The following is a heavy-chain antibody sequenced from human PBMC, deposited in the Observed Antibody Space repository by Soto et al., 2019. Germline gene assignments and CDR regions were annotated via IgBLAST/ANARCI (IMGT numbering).Heavy chain of an antibody. D-gene: IGHD6-13*01. CDR1: GYTLTELS. J-gene: IGHJ3*02. CDR2: FDPEDGET. CDR3: ATIAAAGTTSAFDI. V-gene: IGHV1-24*01. Sequence: ASVKVSCKVSGYTLTELSMHWVRQAPRKGLEWMGGFDPEDGETIYAQKFQGRVTMTEDTSTDTAYMELSSLRSEDTAVYYCATIAAAGTTSAFDIWGQGTMVTVSS.